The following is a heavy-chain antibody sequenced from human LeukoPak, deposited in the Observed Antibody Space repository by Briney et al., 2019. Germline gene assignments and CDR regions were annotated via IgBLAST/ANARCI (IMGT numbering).Heavy chain of an antibody. CDR2: IYYSGST. CDR3: ARAFCSSTSCYRSTHNWFDP. D-gene: IGHD2-2*01. Sequence: SETLSLTCTVSGGSISSHYWSWTRQPPGKGLEWIGYIYYSGSTNYNPSLKSRVTISVDTSKNQFSLKLSSVTAADTAVYYCARAFCSSTSCYRSTHNWFDPWGQGTLVTVSS. CDR1: GGSISSHY. V-gene: IGHV4-59*11. J-gene: IGHJ5*02.